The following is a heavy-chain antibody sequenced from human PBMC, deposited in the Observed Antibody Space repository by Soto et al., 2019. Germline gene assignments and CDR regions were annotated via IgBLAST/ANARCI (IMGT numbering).Heavy chain of an antibody. CDR2: IIPVSGAA. D-gene: IGHD2-2*01. CDR3: ATALGCRSTSCTLDY. V-gene: IGHV1-69*01. Sequence: QVQLVQSGAEVKKPGSSVKVSCKASGGTFGSYAFSWVRQAPGQGLEWMGGIIPVSGAAHYAQKFQGRVTITADESTSTAYMELSSLSSQDTAVYYCATALGCRSTSCTLDYLGQGTRVIVSS. J-gene: IGHJ4*02. CDR1: GGTFGSYA.